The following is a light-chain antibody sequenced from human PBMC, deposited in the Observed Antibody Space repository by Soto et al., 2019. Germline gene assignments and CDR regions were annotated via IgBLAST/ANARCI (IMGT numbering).Light chain of an antibody. CDR2: ATY. V-gene: IGKV3-20*01. J-gene: IGKJ2*01. CDR3: QQYGPSPLYT. CDR1: QSVSSGY. Sequence: VLTKSPGTLSLSPGERATLSCRAGQSVSSGYLAWYQQKPGQAPRLLIYATYTRATGIPDRFSGSGSGTDFTLTIGRLQPEDFAVYYCQQYGPSPLYTFGQGTKLEIK.